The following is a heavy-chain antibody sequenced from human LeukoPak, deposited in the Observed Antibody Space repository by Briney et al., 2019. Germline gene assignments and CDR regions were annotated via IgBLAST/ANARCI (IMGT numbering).Heavy chain of an antibody. D-gene: IGHD2-21*02. Sequence: SETLSLTCTVSGGSISGSSYYWGWIRQPPGKGLEWIGSIYYSGSTYYNPSLKSRVTISVDTSKNQFSLKLNSVTATDTAVYYCAREDYYCGGDCYGRYYYYYGMDVWGQGTTVTVSS. V-gene: IGHV4-39*02. CDR2: IYYSGST. CDR3: AREDYYCGGDCYGRYYYYYGMDV. CDR1: GGSISGSSYY. J-gene: IGHJ6*02.